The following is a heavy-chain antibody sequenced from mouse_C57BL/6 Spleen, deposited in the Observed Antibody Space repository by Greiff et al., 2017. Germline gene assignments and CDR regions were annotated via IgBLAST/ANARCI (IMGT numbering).Heavy chain of an antibody. CDR2: INPCDSYT. V-gene: IGHV1-69*01. D-gene: IGHD1-1*01. Sequence: QVQLQQPGAELVMPGASVKLSCKASGYTFTSYWMHWVTQRPGQGLEWIGEINPCDSYTNYNQKFKGKSTLTVDKSSSTPYMQLSSLTSEESAADYCERRSFYQSKSWGAMDYWGQGTSVTVAS. CDR3: ERRSFYQSKSWGAMDY. CDR1: GYTFTSYW. J-gene: IGHJ4*01.